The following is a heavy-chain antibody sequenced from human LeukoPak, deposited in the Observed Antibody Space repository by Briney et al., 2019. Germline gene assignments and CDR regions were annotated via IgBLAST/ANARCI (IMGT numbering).Heavy chain of an antibody. CDR1: GGSISSGGYS. Sequence: SETLSLTCAVSGGSISSGGYSWSWIRQPPGKGLEWIGYIYHSGSTYYNPSLKSRVTISVDRSKNQFSLKLSSVTAADTAVYYCARGGSGHYYDGSGYSSLVGAFDIWGQGTMVTVSS. CDR3: ARGGSGHYYDGSGYSSLVGAFDI. CDR2: IYHSGST. V-gene: IGHV4-30-2*01. D-gene: IGHD3-22*01. J-gene: IGHJ3*02.